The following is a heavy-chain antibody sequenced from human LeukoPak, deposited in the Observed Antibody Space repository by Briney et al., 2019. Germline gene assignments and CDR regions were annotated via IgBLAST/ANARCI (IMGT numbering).Heavy chain of an antibody. V-gene: IGHV3-74*01. D-gene: IGHD3-22*01. J-gene: IGHJ4*02. Sequence: PGGSLRLSCAASGFTFSSYWMHWVRQAPGKGLVWVSRINSGGSSTSYADSVKGRFTISRDNAKNTLYLQMNSLRAEDTAVYYCASGNYYDSSGYYSRSFFDYWGQGTLVTVSS. CDR1: GFTFSSYW. CDR3: ASGNYYDSSGYYSRSFFDY. CDR2: INSGGSST.